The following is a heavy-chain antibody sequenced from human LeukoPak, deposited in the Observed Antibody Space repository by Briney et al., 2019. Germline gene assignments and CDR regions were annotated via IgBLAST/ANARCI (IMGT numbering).Heavy chain of an antibody. CDR2: IYYSGST. CDR1: GGSISSSSYY. V-gene: IGHV4-39*01. J-gene: IGHJ4*02. Sequence: PSETLSLTCTVSGGSISSSSYYRGWLRQPPGKGLEWIGSIYYSGSTYYNPSLKSRVTISVDTSKNQFSLKLSSVTAADTAVYYCARHVDGYNSIDYWGQGTLVTVSS. CDR3: ARHVDGYNSIDY. D-gene: IGHD5-24*01.